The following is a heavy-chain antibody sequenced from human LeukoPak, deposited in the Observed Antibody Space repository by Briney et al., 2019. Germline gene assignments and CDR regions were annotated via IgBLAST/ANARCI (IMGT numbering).Heavy chain of an antibody. CDR1: GGTFSNYA. CDR2: INPSGGST. Sequence: ASVKVSCKASGGTFSNYAISWVRQAPGQGLEWMGIINPSGGSTSYAQKFQGRVTMTRDMSTSTVYMELSSLRSEDTAVYYCARERFAGHYYDSSGFIKWGQGTLVTVSS. V-gene: IGHV1-46*01. CDR3: ARERFAGHYYDSSGFIK. D-gene: IGHD3-22*01. J-gene: IGHJ4*02.